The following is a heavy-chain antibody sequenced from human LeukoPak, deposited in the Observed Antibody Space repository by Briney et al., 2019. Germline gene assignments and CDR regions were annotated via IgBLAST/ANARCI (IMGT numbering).Heavy chain of an antibody. V-gene: IGHV4-34*01. Sequence: SETLSLTRVVYGESCSGWYWSWIRQPPGKGLEWIGEINHSGSTNYNPSLKSRVTISVDTSKNQFSLKLSSVTAADTAVYYCASILTMVRGVPIDYWGQGTLVTVSS. CDR1: GESCSGWY. CDR3: ASILTMVRGVPIDY. D-gene: IGHD3-10*01. CDR2: INHSGST. J-gene: IGHJ4*02.